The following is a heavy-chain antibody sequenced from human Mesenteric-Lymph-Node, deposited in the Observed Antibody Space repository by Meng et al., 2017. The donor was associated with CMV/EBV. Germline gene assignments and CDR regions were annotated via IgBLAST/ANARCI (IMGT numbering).Heavy chain of an antibody. V-gene: IGHV4-4*02. CDR1: GDSITRSSW. J-gene: IGHJ4*02. CDR3: ADAPSDF. CDR2: IFHTGDT. Sequence: SETLSLTCAVSGDSITRSSWWSWVRQPPGKGLEWSGEIFHTGDTSYSPSLKSRVTMSVDKSRNEFSLKLTSVTAADTAVYYCADAPSDFWGQGILVTVSS.